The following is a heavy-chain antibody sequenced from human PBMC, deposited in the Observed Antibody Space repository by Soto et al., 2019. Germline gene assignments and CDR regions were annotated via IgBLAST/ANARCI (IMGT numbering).Heavy chain of an antibody. Sequence: SETLSLTCTVSGGSISSGGYYWSWIRQHPGKGLEWIGYIYYSGSTYYNPSLKSRVTISVDTSKNQFSLKLSSVTAADTAVYYCARDPLLSQPGGMDVWGQGTTVTVSS. CDR1: GGSISSGGYY. CDR2: IYYSGST. D-gene: IGHD3-10*01. CDR3: ARDPLLSQPGGMDV. J-gene: IGHJ6*02. V-gene: IGHV4-31*03.